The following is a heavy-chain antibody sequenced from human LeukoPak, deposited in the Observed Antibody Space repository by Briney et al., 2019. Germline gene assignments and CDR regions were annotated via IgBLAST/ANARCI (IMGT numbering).Heavy chain of an antibody. V-gene: IGHV4-61*02. CDR3: ARGERWFDP. Sequence: SQTLSLTCTVSGGSISSGSYYWSWIRQPAGKGLEWIGRIYTSGSTNYNPSLKGRVTISVDTSKNQFSLKLSSVTAADTAVYYCARGERWFDPWGQGTLVTVSS. J-gene: IGHJ5*02. CDR2: IYTSGST. CDR1: GGSISSGSYY. D-gene: IGHD1-1*01.